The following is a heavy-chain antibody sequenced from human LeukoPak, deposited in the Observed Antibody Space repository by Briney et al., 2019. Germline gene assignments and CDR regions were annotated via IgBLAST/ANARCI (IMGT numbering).Heavy chain of an antibody. CDR1: GGSISSGGYY. CDR2: IYYSGST. V-gene: IGHV4-31*03. CDR3: ARGAEWFPDTFDY. J-gene: IGHJ4*02. D-gene: IGHD3-3*01. Sequence: SQTLSLTCTVSGGSISSGGYYWSWIRQHPGKGLEWIGYIYYSGSTYYNPSLKRRVTISVDTSKNQFSLKLSSVTAADTAVYYCARGAEWFPDTFDYWGQGTLVTVSS.